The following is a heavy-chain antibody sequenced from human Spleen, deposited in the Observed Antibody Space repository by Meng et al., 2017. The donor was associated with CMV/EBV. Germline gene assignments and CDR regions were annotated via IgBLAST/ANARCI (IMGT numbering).Heavy chain of an antibody. D-gene: IGHD1-26*01. CDR2: IKSKTDGGTT. CDR1: GFTFSNAW. J-gene: IGHJ6*02. Sequence: GESLKISCAASGFTFSNAWMSWVRQAPGKGLERVGRIKSKTDGGTTDYAAPVKGRFTISRDDSKNTLYLQVNSLKTEDTAVYYCTTDGGGGSYGMDVWGQGTTVTVSS. CDR3: TTDGGGGSYGMDV. V-gene: IGHV3-15*01.